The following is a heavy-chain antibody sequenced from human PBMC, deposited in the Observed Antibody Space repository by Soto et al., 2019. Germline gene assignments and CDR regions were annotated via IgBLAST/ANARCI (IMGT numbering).Heavy chain of an antibody. CDR1: GFTFSSYA. V-gene: IGHV3-64D*08. J-gene: IGHJ5*02. CDR2: ISSNGGST. Sequence: GGSLRLSCSASGFTFSSYAMHWVRQAPGKGLEYVSAISSNGGSTYYADSVKGRFTISSDNSKNTLYLQMSSLRAEDTAVYYCVKYAGSFFVRLAALGSPGWFDPWGQGTLVTVSS. D-gene: IGHD6-6*01. CDR3: VKYAGSFFVRLAALGSPGWFDP.